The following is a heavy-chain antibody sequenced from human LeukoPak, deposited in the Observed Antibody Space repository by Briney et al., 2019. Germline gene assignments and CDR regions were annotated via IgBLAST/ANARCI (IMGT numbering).Heavy chain of an antibody. Sequence: PGGSLRLSCAGSGFTFSNAWMGWVRQAPGKGLEWVARFKSKTDGGTTDYAAPVKGRFTISRDDSKNTLYLQMNSLKTEDTAVYYCTSGIALSDYWGQGTLVTVSS. CDR1: GFTFSNAW. CDR2: FKSKTDGGTT. CDR3: TSGIALSDY. D-gene: IGHD6-13*01. J-gene: IGHJ4*02. V-gene: IGHV3-15*01.